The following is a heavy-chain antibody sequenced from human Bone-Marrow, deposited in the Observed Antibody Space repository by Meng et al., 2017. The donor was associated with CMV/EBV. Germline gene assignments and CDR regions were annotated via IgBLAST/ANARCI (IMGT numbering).Heavy chain of an antibody. J-gene: IGHJ6*02. V-gene: IGHV1-69*05. CDR3: AREWIVEGPIVDYYYYGMDV. CDR2: IIPIFGTA. Sequence: SVKVSCKASGGTFSSYAISWVRQAPGQGLEWMRGIIPIFGTANYAQKFQGRVTITTDESTSTAYMELSSLRSEDTAVYYCAREWIVEGPIVDYYYYGMDVWGQGTTVTVSS. CDR1: GGTFSSYA. D-gene: IGHD3-22*01.